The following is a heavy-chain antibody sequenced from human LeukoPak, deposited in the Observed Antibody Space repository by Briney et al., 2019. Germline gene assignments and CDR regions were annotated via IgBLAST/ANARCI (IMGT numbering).Heavy chain of an antibody. Sequence: PGGSLRLSCAASGFTFSSYAMHWVRLAPGKGLEWLAVISYDGSNKYYADSVKGRFTISRDNSKNTLYLQMNSLRAEDTAVYYCARDFRFLEWLSIDYWGQGTLVTVSS. D-gene: IGHD3-3*01. CDR3: ARDFRFLEWLSIDY. J-gene: IGHJ4*02. CDR2: ISYDGSNK. V-gene: IGHV3-30-3*01. CDR1: GFTFSSYA.